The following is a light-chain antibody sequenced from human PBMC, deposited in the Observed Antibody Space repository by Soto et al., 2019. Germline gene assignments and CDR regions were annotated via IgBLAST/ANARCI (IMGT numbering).Light chain of an antibody. V-gene: IGKV1-39*01. Sequence: RMTQSPSAVSASVGDRVTITCRASQSISSYLNWYQQKPGKAPKLLIYAASSLQSGVPSRFSGSGSGTDFTLTISSLQPEDFATYYCQHSYSTPPPFGPGTKVD. J-gene: IGKJ3*01. CDR2: AAS. CDR1: QSISSY. CDR3: QHSYSTPPP.